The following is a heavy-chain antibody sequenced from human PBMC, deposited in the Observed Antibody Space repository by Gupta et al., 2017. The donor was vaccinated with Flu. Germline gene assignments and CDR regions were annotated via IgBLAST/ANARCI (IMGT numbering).Heavy chain of an antibody. CDR1: GYTFTSYY. CDR2: INPSGGST. V-gene: IGHV1-46*01. J-gene: IGHJ2*01. Sequence: QVQLVQSGAEVKKPGASVKVSCKASGYTFTSYYMHWVRQAPGQGLEWMGIINPSGGSTSYAQKFQGRVTMTRDTSTSTVYMELSSLRSEDTAVYYCARTYTKIYGDYVYFDLWGRGTLVTVSS. D-gene: IGHD4-17*01. CDR3: ARTYTKIYGDYVYFDL.